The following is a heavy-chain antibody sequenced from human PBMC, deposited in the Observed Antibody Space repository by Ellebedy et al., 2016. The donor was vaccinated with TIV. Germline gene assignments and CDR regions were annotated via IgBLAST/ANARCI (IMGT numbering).Heavy chain of an antibody. V-gene: IGHV3-23*01. CDR3: AKGDNTWEYYMDD. D-gene: IGHD2/OR15-2a*01. CDR2: ISGNSAVT. J-gene: IGHJ4*02. Sequence: GGSLRLSXEASGFTFDGLAMHWVRQAPGKGLQWVSSISGNSAVTSHADSAKGRFSISRDNSKNTVYLQMHSLRPDDTALYFCAKGDNTWEYYMDDWGQGALVTVSS. CDR1: GFTFDGLA.